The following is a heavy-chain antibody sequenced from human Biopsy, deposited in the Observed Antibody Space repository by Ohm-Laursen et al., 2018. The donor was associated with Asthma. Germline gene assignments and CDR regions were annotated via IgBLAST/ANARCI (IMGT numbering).Heavy chain of an antibody. J-gene: IGHJ6*02. D-gene: IGHD1-20*01. Sequence: SLRLSCAASGVSLSSFGMNWVRQAPGKGLEWVAVISYDGSKKEYGDSVKGRFTISRDNSKDTVYPQMNSLRAEDTAVYYCAKGRYKWNDGYYGLDVWGQGTTVTVS. V-gene: IGHV3-30*18. CDR1: GVSLSSFG. CDR2: ISYDGSKK. CDR3: AKGRYKWNDGYYGLDV.